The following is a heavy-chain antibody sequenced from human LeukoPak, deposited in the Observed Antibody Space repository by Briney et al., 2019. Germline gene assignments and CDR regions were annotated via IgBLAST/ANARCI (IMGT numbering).Heavy chain of an antibody. CDR3: ARRIDGLVGATFFDY. CDR1: GFTFSDYY. Sequence: PGGSLRLSCAASGFTFSDYYVSWIRQAPGKGLEWVSYISSSGSTIYYADSVKGRFTISRDNAKNSLYLQMNSLRAEDTAVYYCARRIDGLVGATFFDYWGQGTLVTVSS. V-gene: IGHV3-11*01. D-gene: IGHD1-26*01. J-gene: IGHJ4*02. CDR2: ISSSGSTI.